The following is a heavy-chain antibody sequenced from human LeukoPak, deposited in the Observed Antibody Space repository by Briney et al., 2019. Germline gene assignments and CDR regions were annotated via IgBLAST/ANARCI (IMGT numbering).Heavy chain of an antibody. CDR2: IIPIFGIA. V-gene: IGHV1-69*04. CDR1: GGTFSSYA. Sequence: ASVKVSCKASGGTFSSYAISWVRQAPVQGLEWMGRIIPIFGIANYAQKFQGRVTITADKSTSTAYMELSSLRSEDTAVYYCARDLRSGMDVWGQGTTVTVPS. CDR3: ARDLRSGMDV. J-gene: IGHJ6*02.